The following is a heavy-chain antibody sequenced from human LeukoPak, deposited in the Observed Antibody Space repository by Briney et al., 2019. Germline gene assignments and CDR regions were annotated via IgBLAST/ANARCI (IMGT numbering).Heavy chain of an antibody. V-gene: IGHV3-23*01. D-gene: IGHD2-21*01. CDR2: ISDCGGST. Sequence: PGGSLRLSCAASGFTFSSYPMSWVRQAPGKGLEWVSAISDCGGSTYYADSVKGRFTISRDNSKDTLYLQMNSLRAEDTAIYHCAKRYWLEYWGQGTLVTVSS. J-gene: IGHJ4*02. CDR3: AKRYWLEY. CDR1: GFTFSSYP.